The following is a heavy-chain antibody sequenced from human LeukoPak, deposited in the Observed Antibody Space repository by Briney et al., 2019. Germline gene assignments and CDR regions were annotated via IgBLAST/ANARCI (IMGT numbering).Heavy chain of an antibody. CDR3: ARGGAARLHFQN. Sequence: SETLSLTCTVSGGSISTYYWNWIRQPPGKGLEWIGYIYHSGSTNYNPSLQSRVTISVDTSKNQFSLNLNFVTAADTAVYYCARGGAARLHFQNWGQGTLVSVSS. CDR2: IYHSGST. J-gene: IGHJ1*01. D-gene: IGHD6-6*01. CDR1: GGSISTYY. V-gene: IGHV4-59*01.